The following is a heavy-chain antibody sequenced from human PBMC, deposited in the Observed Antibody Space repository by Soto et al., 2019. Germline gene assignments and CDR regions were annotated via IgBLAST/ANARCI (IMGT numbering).Heavy chain of an antibody. CDR2: IIPILGIA. Sequence: QVQLVQSGAEVKKPGSSVKVSCKASGGTFSSYTISWVRQAPGQGLEWMGRIIPILGIANYAQKFQGRVTITADKATSTAYMELSSLRSEDTAVYYCERGEGYSYGYIWGQGTLVTVSS. V-gene: IGHV1-69*02. CDR3: ERGEGYSYGYI. CDR1: GGTFSSYT. J-gene: IGHJ4*02. D-gene: IGHD5-18*01.